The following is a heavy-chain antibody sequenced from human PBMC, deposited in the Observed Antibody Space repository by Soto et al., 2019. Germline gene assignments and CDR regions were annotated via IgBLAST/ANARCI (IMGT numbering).Heavy chain of an antibody. CDR1: GYSITAGGYY. V-gene: IGHV4-31*03. J-gene: IGHJ5*02. CDR2: FYSSGSI. Sequence: SETLSLTCFVSGYSITAGGYYWSWIRHHPGKGLEWIGSFYSSGSIIYNPSLRSRVSISGDTSGNQFSMSLTSVTAADTARYYCARMYSSGSGWFHPWGQGTLVTVSS. CDR3: ARMYSSGSGWFHP. D-gene: IGHD6-19*01.